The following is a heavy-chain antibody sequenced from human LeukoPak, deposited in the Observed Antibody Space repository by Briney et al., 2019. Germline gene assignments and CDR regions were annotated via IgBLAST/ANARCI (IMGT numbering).Heavy chain of an antibody. Sequence: GGSLRLSCAASGFTFSNSWIDWVRQAPGKGLEWVANIKQDGSETYYVDSVKGRFTISRDNTKNTLYLQMNSLRAEDTALYYCARRVDGSGRYRGYYYYYMDVWGKGTTVTISS. CDR3: ARRVDGSGRYRGYYYYYMDV. D-gene: IGHD3-10*01. CDR2: IKQDGSET. V-gene: IGHV3-7*03. J-gene: IGHJ6*03. CDR1: GFTFSNSW.